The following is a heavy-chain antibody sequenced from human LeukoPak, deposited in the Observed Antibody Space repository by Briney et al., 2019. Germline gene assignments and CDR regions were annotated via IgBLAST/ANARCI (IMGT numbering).Heavy chain of an antibody. J-gene: IGHJ5*02. CDR2: IYTTGST. CDR1: GDSISSGYYH. Sequence: PSETLSLTCSVSGDSISSGYYHWSWIRQPAGKGLEWIGRIYTTGSTHYNPSLKSRVTISIDPSKNHFSLKLNSVTAADTAVYYCARVFVDNWFDPWGRGTLVTVSS. V-gene: IGHV4-61*02. CDR3: ARVFVDNWFDP.